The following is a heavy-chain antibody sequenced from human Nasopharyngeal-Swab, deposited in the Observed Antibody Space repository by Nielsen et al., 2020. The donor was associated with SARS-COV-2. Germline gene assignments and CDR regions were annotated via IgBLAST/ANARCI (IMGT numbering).Heavy chain of an antibody. J-gene: IGHJ4*02. CDR1: SGTFSSYS. D-gene: IGHD2-21*02. CDR2: IIPIFGTA. Sequence: SVKVSCNASSGTFSSYSISWLLQAPGQGLDWMGGIIPIFGTANYAQKFQGRVTITADESTSTAYMELSSLRSEDTAVYYCARVRDCGGDCYYRYYFDYWGQGTLVTVSS. CDR3: ARVRDCGGDCYYRYYFDY. V-gene: IGHV1-69*13.